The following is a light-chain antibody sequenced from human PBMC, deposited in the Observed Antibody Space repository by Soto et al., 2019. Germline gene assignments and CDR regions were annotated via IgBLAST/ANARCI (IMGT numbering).Light chain of an antibody. Sequence: DIQMTQSPSSLSAAVGDRVAITCRASQRISTSLNWYQQRPGKSPELLIYGASDLQSGAPSRFSGLGSGTDFTLIISNLQPEEFATYYCQQSYSMPLTFGGGTKVEIK. V-gene: IGKV1-39*01. CDR1: QRISTS. CDR2: GAS. CDR3: QQSYSMPLT. J-gene: IGKJ4*01.